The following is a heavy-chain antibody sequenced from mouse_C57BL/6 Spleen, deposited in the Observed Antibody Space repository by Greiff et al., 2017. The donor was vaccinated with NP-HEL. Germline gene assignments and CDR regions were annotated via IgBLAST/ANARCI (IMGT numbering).Heavy chain of an antibody. J-gene: IGHJ4*01. D-gene: IGHD2-12*01. Sequence: VQLQQSGPELVKPGASVKISCKASGYSFTSYYIHWVKQRPGQGLEWIGWIYPGSGNTKYNEKFKGKATLTADTSSSTAYMQLSSLTSEDSAVYYCASAYYSPNHYAMDYWGQGTSVTVSS. CDR2: IYPGSGNT. V-gene: IGHV1-66*01. CDR3: ASAYYSPNHYAMDY. CDR1: GYSFTSYY.